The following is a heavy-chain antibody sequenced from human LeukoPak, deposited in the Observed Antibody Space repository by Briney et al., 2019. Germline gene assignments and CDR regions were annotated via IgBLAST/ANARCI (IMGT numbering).Heavy chain of an antibody. CDR1: GGSFSGYY. D-gene: IGHD2-2*01. J-gene: IGHJ6*03. CDR2: INHSGRT. V-gene: IGHV4-34*01. CDR3: ARAGGDIVVVPAALYYYYYYYMDV. Sequence: SETLSLTCAVYGGSFSGYYWSWIRQPPGKGLEWIGEINHSGRTNYNPSLKSRVTISVDTSKNQFSLKLSSVTAADTAVYYCARAGGDIVVVPAALYYYYYYYMDVWGKGTTVTVSS.